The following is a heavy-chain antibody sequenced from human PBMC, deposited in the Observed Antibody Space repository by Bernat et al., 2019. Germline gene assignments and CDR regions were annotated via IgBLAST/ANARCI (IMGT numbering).Heavy chain of an antibody. CDR2: ISYDGSNK. CDR3: AKKWRYSAFDI. Sequence: QVQLVESGGGVVQPGRSLRLSCAASGFTFSSYGMHWVRQAPGKGLEWVAVISYDGSNKYYADSVKGRFTISRDNSKNTLYLQMNSLRAEDTAVYYWAKKWRYSAFDIWGQGTMVTVSS. CDR1: GFTFSSYG. J-gene: IGHJ3*02. V-gene: IGHV3-30*18. D-gene: IGHD2-15*01.